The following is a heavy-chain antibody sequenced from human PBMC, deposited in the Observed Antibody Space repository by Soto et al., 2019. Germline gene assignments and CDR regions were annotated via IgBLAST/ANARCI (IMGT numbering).Heavy chain of an antibody. CDR1: GGSISSGEYY. D-gene: IGHD5-18*01. CDR2: IYYSGST. V-gene: IGHV4-30-4*01. J-gene: IGHJ6*02. Sequence: PSETLSLTCTVSGGSISSGEYYWSWIRQPPGKGLEWIGYIYYSGSTYYNPSLKSRVTISVDTSKNQFSLKLSSVTAADTAVYYCARDRGYTYGYVMDVWGQGTTVTVSS. CDR3: ARDRGYTYGYVMDV.